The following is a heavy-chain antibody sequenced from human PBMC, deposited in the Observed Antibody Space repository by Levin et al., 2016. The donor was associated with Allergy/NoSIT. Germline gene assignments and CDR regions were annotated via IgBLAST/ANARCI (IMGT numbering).Heavy chain of an antibody. J-gene: IGHJ6*03. V-gene: IGHV3-33*01. D-gene: IGHD6-13*01. Sequence: WIRQPPGKGLEWVAVIWYDGSNKYYADSVKGRFTISRDNSKNTLYLQMNSLRAEDTAVYYCARSVHEGLSSSWYLDYYYMDVWGKGTTVTVSS. CDR3: ARSVHEGLSSSWYLDYYYMDV. CDR2: IWYDGSNK.